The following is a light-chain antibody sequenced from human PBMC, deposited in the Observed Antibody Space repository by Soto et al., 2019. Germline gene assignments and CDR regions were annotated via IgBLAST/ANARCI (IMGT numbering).Light chain of an antibody. Sequence: QSVLTRPVSVSGSPGQSITISCTGTSSDVGGYNYVSWYQQHPSKAPKLMIYDVSNRPSGVSNRFSGSKSGNTASLTISGLQAEDEADYYCSSYTSSSTLYVFGTGTKVTVL. CDR3: SSYTSSSTLYV. V-gene: IGLV2-14*01. J-gene: IGLJ1*01. CDR2: DVS. CDR1: SSDVGGYNY.